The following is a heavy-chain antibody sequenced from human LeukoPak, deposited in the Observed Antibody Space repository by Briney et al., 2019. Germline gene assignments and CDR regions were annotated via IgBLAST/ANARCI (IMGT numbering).Heavy chain of an antibody. CDR2: INPNSGGT. CDR1: GYTFTSYG. D-gene: IGHD3-9*01. V-gene: IGHV1-2*02. Sequence: GASVKVSCKASGYTFTSYGISWVRQAPGQGLEWMGWINPNSGGTNYAQKFQGRVTMTRDTSISTAYMELSRLRSDDTAVYYCARDLSPNYDILTGYYPDAFDIWGQGTMVTVSS. CDR3: ARDLSPNYDILTGYYPDAFDI. J-gene: IGHJ3*02.